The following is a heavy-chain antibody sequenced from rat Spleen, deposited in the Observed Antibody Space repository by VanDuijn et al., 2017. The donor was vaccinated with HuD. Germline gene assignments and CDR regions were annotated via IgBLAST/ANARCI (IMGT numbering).Heavy chain of an antibody. D-gene: IGHD1-4*01. J-gene: IGHJ3*01. CDR2: FSYDGFTT. CDR3: TLHDYPVVTTNWFAY. V-gene: IGHV5-29*01. Sequence: EVQLVESGGGLVQPGRSLKLSCAASGFTFNNYGMAWVRQAPTKGLEWVAAFSYDGFTTYYRDSVRGRFTISSDNTKTTLYLQMDSLRSEDTATYYCTLHDYPVVTTNWFAYWGQGTLFTVSS. CDR1: GFTFNNYG.